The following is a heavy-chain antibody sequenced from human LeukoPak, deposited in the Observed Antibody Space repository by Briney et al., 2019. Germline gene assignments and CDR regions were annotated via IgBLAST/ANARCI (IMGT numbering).Heavy chain of an antibody. CDR3: ARESIAAAGGAFDI. CDR2: IYYSGST. CDR1: GGSISSYY. Sequence: SETLSLTCTVSGGSISSYYWSWIRQPPGKGLEWIGYIYYSGSTNYNPSLKSRVTISVDTSKNQFSLKLSSVTAADTAVYYCARESIAAAGGAFDIWGQGTMVTVSS. D-gene: IGHD6-13*01. J-gene: IGHJ3*02. V-gene: IGHV4-59*01.